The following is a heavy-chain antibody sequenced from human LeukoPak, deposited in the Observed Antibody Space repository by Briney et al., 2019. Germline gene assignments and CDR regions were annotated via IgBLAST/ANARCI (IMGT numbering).Heavy chain of an antibody. CDR1: GYTFTSYG. CDR3: ARFDSRRGFGEL. D-gene: IGHD3-10*01. V-gene: IGHV1-18*01. CDR2: ISAYNGNT. J-gene: IGHJ4*02. Sequence: ASVKVSCKASGYTFTSYGISWVRQAPGQGLEWMGWISAYNGNTNYAQKLQGRVTMTTDTSTSTAYMELRSLRSDDTAAYYCARFDSRRGFGELWGQGTLVTVSS.